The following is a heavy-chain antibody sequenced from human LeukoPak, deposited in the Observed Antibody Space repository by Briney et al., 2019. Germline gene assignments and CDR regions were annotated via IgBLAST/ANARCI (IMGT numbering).Heavy chain of an antibody. J-gene: IGHJ4*02. V-gene: IGHV1-18*01. Sequence: GASVKVSCKASGGTLSSYAISWVRQAPGQGLEWMGWISAYNGNTNYAQKFQGRVTMTTDTSTSTAYMELRSLRSDDTAVYYCARDWADRSDYWGQGTLVTVSS. D-gene: IGHD3-22*01. CDR2: ISAYNGNT. CDR3: ARDWADRSDY. CDR1: GGTLSSYA.